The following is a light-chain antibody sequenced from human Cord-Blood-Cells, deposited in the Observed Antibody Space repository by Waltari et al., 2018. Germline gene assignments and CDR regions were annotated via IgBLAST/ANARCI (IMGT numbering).Light chain of an antibody. Sequence: QSALTQPPSASGSPGQSVTIYCTGTSSDVGGYNYLSWYQQHPGKAPKLMIYEVSKRPSGVPDRFSGSKSGNTASLTVSGLQAEDEADYYCSSYAGSNNLVFGGGTKLTVL. J-gene: IGLJ3*02. CDR2: EVS. V-gene: IGLV2-8*01. CDR3: SSYAGSNNLV. CDR1: SSDVGGYNY.